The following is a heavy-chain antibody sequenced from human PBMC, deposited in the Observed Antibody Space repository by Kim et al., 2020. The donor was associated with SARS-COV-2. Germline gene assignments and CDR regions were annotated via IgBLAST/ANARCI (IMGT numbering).Heavy chain of an antibody. CDR1: GFTFSSYG. D-gene: IGHD3-10*01. CDR3: AKDQFPSRITMVRGAPYYYYYGMDV. CDR2: ISYDGSNK. V-gene: IGHV3-30*18. J-gene: IGHJ6*02. Sequence: GGSLRLSCAASGFTFSSYGMHWVRQAPGKGLEWVAVISYDGSNKYYADSVKGRFTISRDNSKNTLYLQMNSLRAEDTAVYYCAKDQFPSRITMVRGAPYYYYYGMDVWGQGTTVTVPS.